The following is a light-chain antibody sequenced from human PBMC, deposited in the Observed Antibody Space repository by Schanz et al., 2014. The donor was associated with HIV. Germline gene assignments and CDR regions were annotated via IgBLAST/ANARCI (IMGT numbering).Light chain of an antibody. CDR1: NSDVGRYDY. CDR3: SSYTTSSTLV. Sequence: QSALTQPASVSGSPGQSITISCSGTNSDVGRYDYVSWYQHHPGKAPKLMIYDVSNRPSGVSSRFSGSKSGNTASLTISGLQADDEADYYCSSYTTSSTLVFGGGTKLTVL. V-gene: IGLV2-14*03. CDR2: DVS. J-gene: IGLJ2*01.